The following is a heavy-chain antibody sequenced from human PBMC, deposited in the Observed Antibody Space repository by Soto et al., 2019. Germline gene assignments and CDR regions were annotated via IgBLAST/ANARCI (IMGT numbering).Heavy chain of an antibody. CDR3: ARDCAGYSSGWYQRGGFDY. D-gene: IGHD6-19*01. Sequence: QVQLVESGGGVVQPGRSLRLSCAASGFTFSSYGMHWVRQAPGKGLEWVAVIWYDASNKYYADSVKGRFTISRDNSKNRLYLQRNSLRAEDTGVYYCARDCAGYSSGWYQRGGFDYWGQGTLVTVSS. CDR1: GFTFSSYG. V-gene: IGHV3-33*01. J-gene: IGHJ4*02. CDR2: IWYDASNK.